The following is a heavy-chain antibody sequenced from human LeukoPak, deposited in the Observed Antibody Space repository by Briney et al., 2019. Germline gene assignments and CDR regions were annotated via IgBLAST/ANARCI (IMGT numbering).Heavy chain of an antibody. V-gene: IGHV3-30*02. CDR1: GFTFSSYG. Sequence: GGSLRLSCAASGFTFSSYGMHWVRQAPGKGLEWVAFIRYDGSNKYYADSVKGRFTISRDNSKNTLYLQMNSLRAEDTAVYYCAKARIPRWPQSFDYWGQGTLVTVSS. J-gene: IGHJ4*02. D-gene: IGHD5-24*01. CDR3: AKARIPRWPQSFDY. CDR2: IRYDGSNK.